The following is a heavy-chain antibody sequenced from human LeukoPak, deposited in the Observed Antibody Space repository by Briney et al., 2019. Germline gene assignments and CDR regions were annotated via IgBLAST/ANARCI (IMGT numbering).Heavy chain of an antibody. D-gene: IGHD1-1*01. V-gene: IGHV3-53*01. CDR3: SRGGVNYWNPRY. CDR2: LYTGDTT. CDR1: GSTVSNYY. Sequence: GGSLRLSCVASGSTVSNYYMSWVRQAPGKGLEWVSLLYTGDTTYYAESVEGRFTISRDDSKNTIYLQMNTLRAEDTAVYYCSRGGVNYWNPRYWGQGTLVTVSS. J-gene: IGHJ4*01.